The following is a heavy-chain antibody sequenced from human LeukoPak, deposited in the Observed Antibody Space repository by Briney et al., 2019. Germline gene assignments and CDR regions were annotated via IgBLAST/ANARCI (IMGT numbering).Heavy chain of an antibody. CDR1: GFTFDDYA. V-gene: IGHV3-7*01. D-gene: IGHD1-7*01. J-gene: IGHJ4*02. CDR2: IKQDGSEK. Sequence: GGSLRLSCAASGFTFDDYAMHWVRQAPGKGLEWVANIKQDGSEKYYVNSVKGRFTISRDNAKNSLYLQMNSLRAEDTAIYYYAREDDWNYEDYWGQGTLVTVSS. CDR3: AREDDWNYEDY.